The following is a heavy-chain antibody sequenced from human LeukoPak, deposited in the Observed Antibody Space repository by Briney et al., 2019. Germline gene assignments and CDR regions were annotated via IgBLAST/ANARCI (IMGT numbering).Heavy chain of an antibody. V-gene: IGHV3-30*03. CDR3: ARSGYSGYADAFDI. Sequence: PGRSLRLSCAASGFTFSSYGMHWVRQAPGKGLEWVAVISYDGSNKYYADSVKGRFTISRDNSKNSLYLQMNSLRAGDTAVYYCARSGYSGYADAFDIWGQGTMVTVSS. CDR2: ISYDGSNK. CDR1: GFTFSSYG. D-gene: IGHD5-12*01. J-gene: IGHJ3*02.